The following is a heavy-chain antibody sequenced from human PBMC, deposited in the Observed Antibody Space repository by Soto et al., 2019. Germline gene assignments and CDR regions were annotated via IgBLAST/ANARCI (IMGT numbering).Heavy chain of an antibody. CDR1: GYTFTGYY. D-gene: IGHD3-3*01. J-gene: IGHJ5*02. V-gene: IGHV1-2*04. CDR3: ARGGRNTIFGVVKQYNWFDP. CDR2: INPNSGGT. Sequence: ASVKVSCKASGYTFTGYYMHWVRQAPGQGLEGMGWINPNSGGTNYAQKFQGWVTMTRDTSISTAYMELSRLRSDDTAVYYCARGGRNTIFGVVKQYNWFDPWGQGTLVTVSS.